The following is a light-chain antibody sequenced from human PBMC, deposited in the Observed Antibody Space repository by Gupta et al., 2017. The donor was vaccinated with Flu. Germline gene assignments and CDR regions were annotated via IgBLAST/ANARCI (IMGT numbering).Light chain of an antibody. Sequence: EIVMTQSPATLSVSPGERATLSCRASQSVSSNLAWYQQKPGQAPRLLIYGASTRATGIPARFSGSGSGTEFTLTISSLQSEDFAVYYGQQYNNWLARTFGQGTKVEIK. CDR2: GAS. CDR1: QSVSSN. CDR3: QQYNNWLART. V-gene: IGKV3-15*01. J-gene: IGKJ1*01.